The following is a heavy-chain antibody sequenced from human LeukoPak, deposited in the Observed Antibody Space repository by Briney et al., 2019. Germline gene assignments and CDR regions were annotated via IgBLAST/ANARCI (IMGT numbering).Heavy chain of an antibody. D-gene: IGHD3-22*01. CDR1: GFTFSSYA. CDR3: AKGAYDSSGSEDY. J-gene: IGHJ4*02. CDR2: ISGSGGST. Sequence: GGSLRLSFAASGFTFSSYAMSLVRQARWKGLEWVSAISGSGGSTYYVDSVKGRFTISRDNSKNTLYLQMNSLRAEDTAVYYCAKGAYDSSGSEDYWGQGTLVTVSS. V-gene: IGHV3-23*01.